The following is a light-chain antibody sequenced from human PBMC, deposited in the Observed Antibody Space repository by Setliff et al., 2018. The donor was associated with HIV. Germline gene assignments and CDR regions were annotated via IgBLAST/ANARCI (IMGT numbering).Light chain of an antibody. CDR1: SSDV. V-gene: IGLV2-8*01. J-gene: IGLJ1*01. Sequence: QSALTQPPSASGSPGQSVTISCTGTSSDVVSWYQQHPGKVPKLIIFEVNKRPSGVPDRFSGSKSGNTASLTVSGLQAADEADYYCSSYAAGNTFVFGTGTKVTVL. CDR2: EVN. CDR3: SSYAAGNTFV.